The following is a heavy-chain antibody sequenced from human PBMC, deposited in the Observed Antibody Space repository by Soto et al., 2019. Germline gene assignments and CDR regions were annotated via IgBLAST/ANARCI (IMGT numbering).Heavy chain of an antibody. CDR3: SREVGKTATSDY. CDR2: ISPSNDNS. Sequence: QVQLVQSGAEVKKPGTSVKVSCKASGYAFINYAVTWVRQAPGEGLEWMGWISPSNDNSYSAQKFQDRVTMSTETSSNTDYMELRRLTSDDTDVNYCSREVGKTATSDYWGQGTLVTVSS. J-gene: IGHJ4*02. D-gene: IGHD1-1*01. V-gene: IGHV1-18*01. CDR1: GYAFINYA.